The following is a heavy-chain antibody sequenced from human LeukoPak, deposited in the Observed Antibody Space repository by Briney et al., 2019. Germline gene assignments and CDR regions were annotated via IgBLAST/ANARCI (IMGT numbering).Heavy chain of an antibody. Sequence: GGSLRLSCAASGFTFSSYWMHWVRQAPGKGLVWVPRINSDGSSTNYADSVKGRFTISRDNAKNTLYLQMNSLRAEDTAVYYCARALGEWENEYYFDYWGQGTLVTVSS. CDR1: GFTFSSYW. D-gene: IGHD3-16*01. CDR2: INSDGSST. J-gene: IGHJ4*02. CDR3: ARALGEWENEYYFDY. V-gene: IGHV3-74*01.